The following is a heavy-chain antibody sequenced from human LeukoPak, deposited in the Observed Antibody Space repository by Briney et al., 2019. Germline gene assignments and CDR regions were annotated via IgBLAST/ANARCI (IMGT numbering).Heavy chain of an antibody. CDR3: ARVGATGDDAFDI. CDR1: GGSISSGDYY. D-gene: IGHD1-26*01. J-gene: IGHJ3*02. CDR2: IYYSGST. Sequence: SETLSLTCTVSGGSISSGDYYWSWIRQPPGKGLEWIGYIYYSGSTYYNPSLKSRVTISVDTSKNQFSLKLSSVTAADTAVYYCARVGATGDDAFDIWGQGTMVTVSS. V-gene: IGHV4-30-4*01.